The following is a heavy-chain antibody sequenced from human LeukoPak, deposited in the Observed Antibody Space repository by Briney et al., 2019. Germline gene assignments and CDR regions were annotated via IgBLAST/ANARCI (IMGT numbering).Heavy chain of an antibody. CDR2: IWYDGSNK. D-gene: IGHD3-10*01. Sequence: GGSLRLSCAASGFSFSSYGMHWVRQAPGKGLEWVAVIWYDGSNKYSVKGRFTISRDNSKNTLYLQMNSLRAEDTAVYYCARGPPYGSRSDYLDSWGQGILVTVSS. V-gene: IGHV3-33*01. J-gene: IGHJ4*02. CDR1: GFSFSSYG. CDR3: ARGPPYGSRSDYLDS.